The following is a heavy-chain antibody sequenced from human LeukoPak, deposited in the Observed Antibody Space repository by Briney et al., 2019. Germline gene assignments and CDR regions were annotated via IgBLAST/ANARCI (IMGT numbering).Heavy chain of an antibody. CDR1: GGCVSGYY. CDR3: ARHDAVPVIRRGFDF. D-gene: IGHD2-21*02. CDR2: PSYTGTT. Sequence: SETLSLTCTVSGGCVSGYYGRCIRQPPGKGLEWIGYPSYTGTTPSTPPLRGRAPMSVDTSDNQPSLKLSSVTAADTAAYYCARHDAVPVIRRGFDFWGQGTLVTVSS. V-gene: IGHV4-59*08. J-gene: IGHJ4*02.